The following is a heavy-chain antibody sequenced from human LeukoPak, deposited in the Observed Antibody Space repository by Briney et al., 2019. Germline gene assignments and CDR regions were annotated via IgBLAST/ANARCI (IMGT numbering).Heavy chain of an antibody. CDR2: IWDIEIT. CDR1: GGSIRSYF. J-gene: IGHJ3*02. CDR3: ARGLVLATDDAFDI. Sequence: PSETLSLTCTVSGGSIRSYFWSWLRQPPGKGLEWIGYIWDIEITDYNPSLKSRVTISLDTSKNHFSLKLRSVTAADTALYFCARGLVLATDDAFDIWGQGTLVTVSS. V-gene: IGHV4-59*01. D-gene: IGHD5-12*01.